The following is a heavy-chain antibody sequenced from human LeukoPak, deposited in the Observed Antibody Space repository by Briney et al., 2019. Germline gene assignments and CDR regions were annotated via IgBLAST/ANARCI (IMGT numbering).Heavy chain of an antibody. Sequence: GSSVKVSCKASGGTFSSYAISWVRQAPGQGLEWMGGIIPIFGTANYAQKFQGRVTITADKSTSTAYMELSSLRSEDTAVYYCARGGEMATQSRYYYYYMDVWGKGTTVTVSS. CDR1: GGTFSSYA. V-gene: IGHV1-69*06. D-gene: IGHD5-24*01. CDR2: IIPIFGTA. CDR3: ARGGEMATQSRYYYYYMDV. J-gene: IGHJ6*03.